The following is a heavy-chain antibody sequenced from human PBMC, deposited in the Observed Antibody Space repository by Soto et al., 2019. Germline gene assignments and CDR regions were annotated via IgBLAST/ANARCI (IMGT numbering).Heavy chain of an antibody. CDR1: GCSISSGDYY. CDR2: IYYSGST. CDR3: AGQYYYDSSGYQNWFDP. J-gene: IGHJ5*02. D-gene: IGHD3-22*01. Sequence: SETLSLTCTVSGCSISSGDYYWSWIRQPPGKGLEWIGYIYYSGSTYFNPSLKSRVTISVDTSKNQFSLKLSSVTAADTAVYYCAGQYYYDSSGYQNWFDPWGQGTLVTVS. V-gene: IGHV4-30-4*01.